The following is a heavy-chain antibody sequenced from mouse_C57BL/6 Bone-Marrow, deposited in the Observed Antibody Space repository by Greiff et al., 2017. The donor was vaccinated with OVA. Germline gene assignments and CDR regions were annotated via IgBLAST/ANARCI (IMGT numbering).Heavy chain of an antibody. D-gene: IGHD3-2*01. V-gene: IGHV7-1*01. CDR1: GFTFSDFY. J-gene: IGHJ3*01. Sequence: EVHLVESGGGLVQSGRSLRLSCATSGFTFSDFYMEWVRQAPGKGLEWIAASRNKANDYTTEYSASVKGRFIVSRDTSQSILYLQMNALRAEDTAIYYCARDADRAWFAYWGQGTLVTVSA. CDR3: ARDADRAWFAY. CDR2: SRNKANDYTT.